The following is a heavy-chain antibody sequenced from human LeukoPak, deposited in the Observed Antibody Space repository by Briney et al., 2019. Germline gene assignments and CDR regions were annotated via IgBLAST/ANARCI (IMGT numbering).Heavy chain of an antibody. Sequence: PGGSLRLSCAASGFTFSSYSMNWVRQAPGKWLEWVSSISSSSSYIYYADSVKGRFTISRGNAKNSLYLQMNSLRAEDTAVYYYATMVRGVLYDYWGQGTLVTVSS. V-gene: IGHV3-21*01. CDR3: ATMVRGVLYDY. CDR2: ISSSSSYI. J-gene: IGHJ4*02. D-gene: IGHD3-10*01. CDR1: GFTFSSYS.